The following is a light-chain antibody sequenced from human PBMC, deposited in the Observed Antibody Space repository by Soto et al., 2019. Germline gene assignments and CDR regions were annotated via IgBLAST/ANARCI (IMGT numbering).Light chain of an antibody. J-gene: IGKJ1*01. V-gene: IGKV3-20*01. Sequence: EIVLTQSPGTLSLSPGERATLSCRASQSVSSSYLAWYQQKPGQAPRLLIFGVSTRATGVPARFSGSGSGTDFTLTISRLEPEDFAVYYCQQYGSSPQTFGQGTKVDIK. CDR2: GVS. CDR1: QSVSSSY. CDR3: QQYGSSPQT.